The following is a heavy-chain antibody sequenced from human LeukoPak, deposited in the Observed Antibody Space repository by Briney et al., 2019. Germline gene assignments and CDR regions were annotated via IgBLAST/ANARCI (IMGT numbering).Heavy chain of an antibody. CDR1: GFTFSNHW. CDR2: IKQDGSEN. CDR3: ARRRPGMGIVIDY. J-gene: IGHJ4*02. V-gene: IGHV3-7*01. Sequence: PGGSLRLSCAASGFTFSNHWMSWVRQAPGKGLEWVANIKQDGSENYYVDSLKGRFTISRDNAKNSLYLQMNSLRAEDTAIYYCARRRPGMGIVIDYWGQRTLVTVSS. D-gene: IGHD7-27*01.